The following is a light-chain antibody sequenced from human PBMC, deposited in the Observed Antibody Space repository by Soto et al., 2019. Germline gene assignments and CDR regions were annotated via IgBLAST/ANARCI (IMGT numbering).Light chain of an antibody. V-gene: IGLV2-14*03. CDR2: DVS. J-gene: IGLJ1*01. Sequence: QSALTQPASVSGSPGQSITISCTGTSSDVGGYNYVSWYQHHPGKAPKLMIYDVSYRPSGVSNRFSGSKSGNTASLNISGLQPEDEADYSCSSYTTSNTRQIVFGTGTKLTVL. CDR1: SSDVGGYNY. CDR3: SSYTTSNTRQIV.